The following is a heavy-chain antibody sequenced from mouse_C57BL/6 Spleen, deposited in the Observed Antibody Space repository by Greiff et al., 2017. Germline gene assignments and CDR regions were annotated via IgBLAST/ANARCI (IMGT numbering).Heavy chain of an antibody. CDR3: ARRDYDYVQFAY. Sequence: QVQLQQSGAELVRPGASVKLSCKASGYTFTDYYINWVKQRPGQGLEWIARIYPGSGNTYYNEKFKGKATLTAEKSSSTAYMQLSSLTSEDSAVYFCARRDYDYVQFAYWGQGTLVTVSA. V-gene: IGHV1-76*01. D-gene: IGHD2-4*01. CDR1: GYTFTDYY. J-gene: IGHJ3*01. CDR2: IYPGSGNT.